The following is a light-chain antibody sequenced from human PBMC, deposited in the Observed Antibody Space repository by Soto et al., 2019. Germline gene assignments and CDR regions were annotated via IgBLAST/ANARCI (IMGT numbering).Light chain of an antibody. CDR2: ADD. CDR3: QSYDSSNVV. Sequence: NFMLTQPHSVSESPGKTVTISCTGSSGSIASNYVQWYQQRPGSAPTTVIYADDQRPSGVPDRFSGSIDSSSNSASLTISGLRTEDEADYYCQSYDSSNVVFGGGTQLTV. V-gene: IGLV6-57*02. J-gene: IGLJ2*01. CDR1: SGSIASNY.